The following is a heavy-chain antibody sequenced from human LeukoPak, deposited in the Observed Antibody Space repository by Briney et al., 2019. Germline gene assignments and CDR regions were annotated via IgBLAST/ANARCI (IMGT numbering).Heavy chain of an antibody. Sequence: GRSLRLSCAASGFTFSSYGMHWVRRAPGKGLEWVAVISYDGSNKYYADSVKGRFTISRDNSKNTLYLQMNSLRAEDTAVYYCAKDQAAAAGMRYWSQGTLVTVSS. CDR2: ISYDGSNK. D-gene: IGHD6-13*01. J-gene: IGHJ4*02. CDR3: AKDQAAAAGMRY. V-gene: IGHV3-30*18. CDR1: GFTFSSYG.